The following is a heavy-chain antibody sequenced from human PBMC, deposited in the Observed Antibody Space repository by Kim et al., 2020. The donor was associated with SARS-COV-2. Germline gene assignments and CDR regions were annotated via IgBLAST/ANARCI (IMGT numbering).Heavy chain of an antibody. D-gene: IGHD1-7*01. CDR3: ARWGGDVNWNYDYFDY. J-gene: IGHJ4*02. CDR2: IYTSGST. V-gene: IGHV4-4*07. Sequence: SETLSLTCTVSGGSISSYYWSWIRQPAGKGLEWIGRIYTSGSTNYNPSLKSRVTMSVDTSKNQFSLKLSSVTAADTAVYYCARWGGDVNWNYDYFDYWGQGTLVTVSS. CDR1: GGSISSYY.